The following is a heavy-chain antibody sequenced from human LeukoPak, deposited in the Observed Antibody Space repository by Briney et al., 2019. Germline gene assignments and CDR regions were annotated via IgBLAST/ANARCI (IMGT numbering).Heavy chain of an antibody. CDR1: GFTVSSNY. CDR3: ARVYDFWSGDLDY. J-gene: IGHJ4*02. CDR2: ISYDGSNK. V-gene: IGHV3-30-3*01. Sequence: GGSLRLSCAASGFTVSSNYMSWVRQAPGKGLEWVAVISYDGSNKYYADSVKGRFTISRDNSNNTLYLQMNSPRAEDTAVYYCARVYDFWSGDLDYWGQGTLVTVSS. D-gene: IGHD3-3*01.